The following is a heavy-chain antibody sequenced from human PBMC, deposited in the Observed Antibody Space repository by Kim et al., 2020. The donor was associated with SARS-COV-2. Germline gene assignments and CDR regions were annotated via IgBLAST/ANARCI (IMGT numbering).Heavy chain of an antibody. CDR2: IYYSGST. V-gene: IGHV4-39*07. CDR1: GGSISSSSYY. J-gene: IGHJ4*01. CDR3: ARGVQAAAGHKEYDY. D-gene: IGHD6-13*01. Sequence: SETLSLTYTVSGGSISSSSYYWGWIRQPPGKGLEWIGSIYYSGSTYYNPSLKSRVTISVDTSKNQFSLKLSSVTAADTAVYYCARGVQAAAGHKEYDYWG.